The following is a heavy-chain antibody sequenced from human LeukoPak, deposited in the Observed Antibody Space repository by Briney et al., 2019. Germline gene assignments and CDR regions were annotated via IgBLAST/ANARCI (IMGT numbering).Heavy chain of an antibody. CDR1: GFTFSSYG. Sequence: PGGSLRLSCAASGFTFSSYGMHWVRQAPGKGLEWVAVISYDGSNKYYADSVKGRFTISRDNSKNTLYLQMNSLRAEDTAVYYCAKDSNGGWVPGYFDYWGQGTLVTVSS. CDR2: ISYDGSNK. CDR3: AKDSNGGWVPGYFDY. J-gene: IGHJ4*02. D-gene: IGHD4-11*01. V-gene: IGHV3-30*18.